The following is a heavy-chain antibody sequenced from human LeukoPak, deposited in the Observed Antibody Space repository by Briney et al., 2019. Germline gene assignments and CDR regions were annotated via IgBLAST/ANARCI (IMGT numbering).Heavy chain of an antibody. Sequence: GGSLRLSCAASGFTVSSNYMSWVRQAPGKGLEWVSVIYSGGSTFYADSVKGRFTVSRDNSKNTLYLQMNSLRAEDTAVYYCARDAVWGSYRVFDYWGQGTLVTASS. CDR1: GFTVSSNY. CDR3: ARDAVWGSYRVFDY. D-gene: IGHD3-16*02. V-gene: IGHV3-53*01. CDR2: IYSGGST. J-gene: IGHJ4*02.